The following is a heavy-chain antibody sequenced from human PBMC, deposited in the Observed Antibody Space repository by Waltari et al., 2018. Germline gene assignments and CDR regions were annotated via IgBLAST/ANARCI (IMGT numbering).Heavy chain of an antibody. CDR1: GYTFTTYA. J-gene: IGHJ6*02. D-gene: IGHD4-17*01. CDR2: INTDKCNT. V-gene: IGHV1-3*04. CDR3: ARISEVTTSGDDYGLDV. Sequence: QVQLVQSGAEVKSPGASVRVSCKASGYTFTTYAINWVRQAPGHRLEWMGWINTDKCNTKYSQKFQGRVTITRDTSASTASLELSSRRSEGTAVYYGARISEVTTSGDDYGLDVWGQGTTVTVSS.